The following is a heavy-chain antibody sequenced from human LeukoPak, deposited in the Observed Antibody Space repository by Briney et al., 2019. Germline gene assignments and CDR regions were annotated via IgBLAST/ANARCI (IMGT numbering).Heavy chain of an antibody. D-gene: IGHD7-27*01. CDR3: AKDLQVAVTPGDFDY. CDR1: GFTFSIYA. Sequence: PGGSLRLSCVASGFTFSIYAMSWVRQAPGRGLEWVSTISGGGSSTYYADSVKGRFTISRDNSKNTLYLQMNSLRAEDTAVYYCAKDLQVAVTPGDFDYWGQGTLVTVSS. V-gene: IGHV3-23*01. J-gene: IGHJ4*02. CDR2: ISGGGSST.